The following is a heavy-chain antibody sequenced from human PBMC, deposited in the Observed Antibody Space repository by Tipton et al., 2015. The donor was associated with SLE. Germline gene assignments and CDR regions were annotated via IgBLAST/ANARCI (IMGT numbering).Heavy chain of an antibody. CDR3: ARPMDYAGYFQH. D-gene: IGHD4-17*01. CDR2: IYYSGST. CDR1: GGSFSGYY. V-gene: IGHV4-59*08. J-gene: IGHJ1*01. Sequence: TLSLTCAVYGGSFSGYYWSWIRQPPGKGLEWIGYIYYSGSTYYNPSLKSRVTISVDTSKNQFSLKLSSVTAADTAVYYCARPMDYAGYFQHWGQGTLVTVSS.